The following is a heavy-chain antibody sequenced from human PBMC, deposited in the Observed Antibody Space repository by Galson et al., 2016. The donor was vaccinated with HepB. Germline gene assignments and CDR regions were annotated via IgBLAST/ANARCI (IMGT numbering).Heavy chain of an antibody. D-gene: IGHD3-10*02. V-gene: IGHV3-30*18. CDR1: GFLFRGYG. CDR3: AKRHEFCPPVGCSVDY. Sequence: SLRLSCAGSGFLFRGYGMHWVRQAPGKGLEWVAADSMDGRRKFYSDSVRGRFTISRDNSNNMLFLQMDSLRPDDTAVYYCAKRHEFCPPVGCSVDYWGQGTLFAVSS. J-gene: IGHJ4*02. CDR2: DSMDGRRK.